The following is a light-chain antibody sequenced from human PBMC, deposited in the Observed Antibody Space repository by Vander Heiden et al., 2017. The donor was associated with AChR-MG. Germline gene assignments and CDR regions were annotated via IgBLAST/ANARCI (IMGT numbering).Light chain of an antibody. Sequence: DIQIPQSPSTLSVSVRDRVTITCRARQSISSWLGWYQQKPGKAPKVLIDDAASLESGVPSRFSGSGYGTEFTLTISSLQPDDFATYYCQQYNSYSWTFGQGTKVEIK. CDR1: QSISSW. J-gene: IGKJ1*01. V-gene: IGKV1-5*01. CDR3: QQYNSYSWT. CDR2: DAA.